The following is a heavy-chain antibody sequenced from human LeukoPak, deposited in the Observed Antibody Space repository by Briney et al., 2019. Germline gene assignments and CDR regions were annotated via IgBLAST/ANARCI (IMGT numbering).Heavy chain of an antibody. CDR1: GGTFSSYA. CDR2: IIPILGIA. CDR3: ARTSEMATVFDY. V-gene: IGHV1-69*10. Sequence: ASVKVSCKASGGTFSSYAISWVRQAPGQGLEWMGGIIPILGIANYAQKFQGRVTITADKSTSTAYMELSSLRSEDTAVYYCARTSEMATVFDYWGQGTLVTVSS. D-gene: IGHD5-24*01. J-gene: IGHJ4*02.